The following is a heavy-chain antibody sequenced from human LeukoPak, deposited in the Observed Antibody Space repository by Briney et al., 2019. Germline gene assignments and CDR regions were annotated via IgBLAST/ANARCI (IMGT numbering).Heavy chain of an antibody. CDR3: TTLGAAAFDI. CDR2: IKSKTGGGTT. D-gene: IGHD3-10*01. V-gene: IGHV3-15*01. J-gene: IGHJ3*02. CDR1: GFTFSNAW. Sequence: GGSLRLSCAASGFTFSNAWMSWVRQAPGKGLEWVGRIKSKTGGGTTDYAAPVKGRFTISRDDSKNTLYLQMNSLKTEDTAVYYCTTLGAAAFDIWGQGTMVTVSS.